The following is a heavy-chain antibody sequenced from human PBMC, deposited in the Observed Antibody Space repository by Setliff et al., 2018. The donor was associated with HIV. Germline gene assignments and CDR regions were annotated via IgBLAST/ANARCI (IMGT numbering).Heavy chain of an antibody. J-gene: IGHJ4*02. CDR2: ISSSSSYI. CDR3: ARAGILEWLFGRAQYFDY. CDR1: EFTFSTYS. D-gene: IGHD3-3*01. Sequence: GGSLRLSCAASEFTFSTYSMNWVRQAPGKGLEWVSSISSSSSYIFYADSVKGRFTISRDNAKNSLYLQMNSLRAEDTAVYYCARAGILEWLFGRAQYFDYWGQGTLVTVSS. V-gene: IGHV3-21*01.